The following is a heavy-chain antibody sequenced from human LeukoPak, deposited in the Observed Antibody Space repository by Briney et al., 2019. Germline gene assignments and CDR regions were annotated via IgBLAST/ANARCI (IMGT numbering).Heavy chain of an antibody. Sequence: PGGSLRLSCAASGFTFDDYGMSWVRQAPGKGLEWVANIKQDGSEKYYVDSVKGRFTISRDNAKNSLYLQMNSLRAEDTAVYYCARVLMVGDYYYDSSGYLDYWGQGTLVTVSS. CDR3: ARVLMVGDYYYDSSGYLDY. V-gene: IGHV3-7*01. CDR1: GFTFDDYG. J-gene: IGHJ4*02. D-gene: IGHD3-22*01. CDR2: IKQDGSEK.